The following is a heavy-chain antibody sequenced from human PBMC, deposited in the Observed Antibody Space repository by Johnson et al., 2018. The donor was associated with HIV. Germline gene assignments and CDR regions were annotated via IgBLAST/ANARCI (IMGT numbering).Heavy chain of an antibody. J-gene: IGHJ3*02. CDR1: GFTFSGSA. CDR2: IRSKANSYAT. Sequence: VQLVESGGGLVQPGGSLKLSCAASGFTFSGSAMHWVRQASGKGLEWVGRIRSKANSYATAYAASVKGRFTISRDDSKNTAYLQMNSLRAEDTAVYYCANFRYSSSPDAFDIWGQGTMVTVSS. V-gene: IGHV3-73*01. CDR3: ANFRYSSSPDAFDI. D-gene: IGHD6-6*01.